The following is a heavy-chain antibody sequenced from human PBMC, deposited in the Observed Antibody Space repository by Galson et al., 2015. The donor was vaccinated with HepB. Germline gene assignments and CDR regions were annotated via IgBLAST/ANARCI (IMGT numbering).Heavy chain of an antibody. V-gene: IGHV3-66*02. D-gene: IGHD4-17*01. J-gene: IGHJ6*02. CDR3: ARDQGDDYVNYYYYHGMDV. Sequence: SLRLSCAASGFTVTINYMSWVRQAPGKGLEWVSVIYNDGSTYYADSVKGRFTISRDNSKNTLYLQLNSVRAEDTAVYYCARDQGDDYVNYYYYHGMDVWGRGTTVTVSS. CDR1: GFTVTINY. CDR2: IYNDGST.